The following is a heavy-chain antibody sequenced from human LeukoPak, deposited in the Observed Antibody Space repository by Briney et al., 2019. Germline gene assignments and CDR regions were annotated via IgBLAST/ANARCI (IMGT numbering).Heavy chain of an antibody. CDR3: AREIVVVPAAIPGYYYMDV. V-gene: IGHV4-59*01. CDR1: GGSISSYY. J-gene: IGHJ6*03. Sequence: SETLSLTCTVSGGSISSYYWSWIRQPPGKGLEWIGYIYYSGSTKYNPSLKSRVTISVDTAKTQFSLKLSSVTAADTAVYYCAREIVVVPAAIPGYYYMDVWGKGTTVTVSS. D-gene: IGHD2-2*01. CDR2: IYYSGST.